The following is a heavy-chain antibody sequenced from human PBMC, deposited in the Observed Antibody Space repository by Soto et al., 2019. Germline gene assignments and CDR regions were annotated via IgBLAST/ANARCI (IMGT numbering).Heavy chain of an antibody. V-gene: IGHV1-18*01. CDR2: ISVYNGNT. J-gene: IGHJ4*01. CDR3: PRWMRRMYFESGTYRVQNYFDY. Sequence: SSVKASCKASGYTSTSYGFSWVRQAPGQGLEWMGWISVYNGNTNYAQKLQDRVTMTTDTSTSTAYMELRSLRSDDTAVYYCPRWMRRMYFESGTYRVQNYFDYCCHGTLGAV. CDR1: GYTSTSYG. D-gene: IGHD3-10*01.